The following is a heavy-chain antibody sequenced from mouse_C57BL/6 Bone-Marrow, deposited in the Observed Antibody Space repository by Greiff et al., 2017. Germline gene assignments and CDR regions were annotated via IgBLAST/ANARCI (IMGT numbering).Heavy chain of an antibody. CDR3: ASLHYYGSSYDYFDY. CDR1: GFTFSSYG. J-gene: IGHJ2*01. V-gene: IGHV5-6*02. Sequence: DVMLVESGGDLVKPGGSLKLYCAASGFTFSSYGMSWVRQTPDKRLEWVATISSGGSYTYYPDSVKGRFTISRDNAKNTLYLQMSSLKSEDTAMYYCASLHYYGSSYDYFDYWGQGTTLTVSS. CDR2: ISSGGSYT. D-gene: IGHD1-1*01.